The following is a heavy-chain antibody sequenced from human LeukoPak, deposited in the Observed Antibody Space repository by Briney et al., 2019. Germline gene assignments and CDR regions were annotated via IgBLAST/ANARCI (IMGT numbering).Heavy chain of an antibody. Sequence: SETLSLTCAVYGGSFSGYYWSWIRQPPGKGLEWIGEINHSGSIKYNPSLKSRVTISVDTSKNQFSLNMRSVTAADAAAYYCARMVTRYSSTWQPLDYYFYHGLDVWGQGTTVTVSS. J-gene: IGHJ6*02. D-gene: IGHD6-13*01. CDR1: GGSFSGYY. V-gene: IGHV4-34*01. CDR2: INHSGSI. CDR3: ARMVTRYSSTWQPLDYYFYHGLDV.